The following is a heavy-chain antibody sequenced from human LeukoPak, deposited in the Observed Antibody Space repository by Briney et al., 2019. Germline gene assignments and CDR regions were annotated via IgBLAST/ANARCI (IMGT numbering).Heavy chain of an antibody. V-gene: IGHV4-59*08. J-gene: IGHJ4*02. CDR2: IYYSGST. D-gene: IGHD3-22*01. CDR3: ARQKSEAYYYDSLYYFDY. Sequence: SETLSLTCTVSGGSISSYYWSWIRQPPGKGLEWIGYIYYSGSTNYNPSLKSRVTISVDTSKNQFSLKLSSVTAADTAVYYCARQKSEAYYYDSLYYFDYWGQGTLVTVSS. CDR1: GGSISSYY.